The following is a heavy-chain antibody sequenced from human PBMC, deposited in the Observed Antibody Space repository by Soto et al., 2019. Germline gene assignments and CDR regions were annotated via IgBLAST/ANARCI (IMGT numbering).Heavy chain of an antibody. CDR2: IKEDGSAA. Sequence: GSLRLSCVASEFSISPYWMSWVRQAPGKGLEWVANIKEDGSAARYVDSARDRFLISRDNTKNSLYLQMNSLRAEDTAMYFCARSRYTGTYSGRFLDYWGQGSLVTVSS. V-gene: IGHV3-7*03. CDR3: ARSRYTGTYSGRFLDY. CDR1: EFSISPYW. J-gene: IGHJ4*02. D-gene: IGHD1-26*01.